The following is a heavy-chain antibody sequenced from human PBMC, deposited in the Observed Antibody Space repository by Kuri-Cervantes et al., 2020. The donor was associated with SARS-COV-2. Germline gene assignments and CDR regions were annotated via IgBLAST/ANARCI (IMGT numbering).Heavy chain of an antibody. CDR2: MNPNSGNT. Sequence: ASVKVSCKASGYTFTSYDINWVRQATGQGLEWMGWMNPNSGNTGYAQKFQGRVTMTRNTSISTAYMELSSLRAEDTAVYYCARGNTAQGYFDYWGQGTLVTVSS. V-gene: IGHV1-8*02. D-gene: IGHD1/OR15-1a*01. J-gene: IGHJ4*02. CDR1: GYTFTSYD. CDR3: ARGNTAQGYFDY.